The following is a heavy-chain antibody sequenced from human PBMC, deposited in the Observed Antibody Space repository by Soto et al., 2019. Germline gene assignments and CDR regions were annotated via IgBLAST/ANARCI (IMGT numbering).Heavy chain of an antibody. D-gene: IGHD4-17*01. Sequence: EVQLVESGGGLVQPGGSLRLSCAASGFTFSSYSMNWVRQAPGKGLEWVSYISSSSSTIYYADSVKGRFTISRDNAKNSLYLQMNSLRAEDTAVYYCARLYDYGDEYDACDIWGQGTMVTVSS. CDR2: ISSSSSTI. J-gene: IGHJ3*02. CDR1: GFTFSSYS. V-gene: IGHV3-48*01. CDR3: ARLYDYGDEYDACDI.